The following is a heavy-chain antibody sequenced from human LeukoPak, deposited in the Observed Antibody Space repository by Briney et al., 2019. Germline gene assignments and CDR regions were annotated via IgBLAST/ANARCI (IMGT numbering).Heavy chain of an antibody. D-gene: IGHD4-23*01. CDR1: GDSISSGGYY. J-gene: IGHJ3*02. Sequence: PSETLSLTCTVSGDSISSGGYYWSWIRLHPGKGLEWIGYIYYSGSTFYNPSLKSRVIISIDTSKKQFSLRMNSVTAADTAVYYCARDPDYGANSGHAFDIWGQGTMVTVSS. CDR3: ARDPDYGANSGHAFDI. V-gene: IGHV4-31*03. CDR2: IYYSGST.